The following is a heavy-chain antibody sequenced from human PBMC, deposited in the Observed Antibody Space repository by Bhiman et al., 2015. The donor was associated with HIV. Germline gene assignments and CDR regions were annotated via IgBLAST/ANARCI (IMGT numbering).Heavy chain of an antibody. V-gene: IGHV3-15*01. J-gene: IGHJ4*02. D-gene: IGHD4-17*01. CDR2: INKKADGATT. CDR1: GFSFTSAW. CDR3: AKDDDYGDYGGVSYFDY. Sequence: EVQLVESGGGCAKPGGSLRLSCTVSGFSFTSAWMSWVRQAPGKGLEWVSHINKKADGATTDYAAPVKGRFTISRDNSKNTLYLQMNSLGAEDTAVYYCAKDDDYGDYGGVSYFDYWGQGTLVTVSS.